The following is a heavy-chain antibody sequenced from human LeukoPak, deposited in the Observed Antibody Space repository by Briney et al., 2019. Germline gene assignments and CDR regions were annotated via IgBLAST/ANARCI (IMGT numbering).Heavy chain of an antibody. Sequence: GGSLRLSCADSGFTFDDYAMHWVRQAPGKGLEWVSGISWNSGSIGYADSVKGRFTVSRDNAKNSLYLQMNSLRAEDTALYYCAKSVVVAATLGYFDYWGQGTLVTVSS. CDR2: ISWNSGSI. J-gene: IGHJ4*02. V-gene: IGHV3-9*01. D-gene: IGHD2-15*01. CDR3: AKSVVVAATLGYFDY. CDR1: GFTFDDYA.